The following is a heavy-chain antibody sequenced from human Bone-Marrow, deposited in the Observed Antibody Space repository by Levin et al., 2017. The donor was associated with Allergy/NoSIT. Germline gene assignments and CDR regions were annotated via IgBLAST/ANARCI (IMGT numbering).Heavy chain of an antibody. D-gene: IGHD2-2*01. V-gene: IGHV3-23*01. CDR3: AKGCSTTRYAGMND. CDR2: ISGSGGSA. CDR1: GFTFSNYA. Sequence: GGSLRLSCAASGFTFSNYAMSWIRQAPGKGLDWVSTISGSGGSAFYADSVKGRFTISRDSFKNTLYLQMNSLRADDPAIYYCAKGCSTTRYAGMNDWGQGTLVTVSS. J-gene: IGHJ4*02.